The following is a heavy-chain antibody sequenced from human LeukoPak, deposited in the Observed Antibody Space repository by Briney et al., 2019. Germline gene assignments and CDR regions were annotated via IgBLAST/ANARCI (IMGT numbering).Heavy chain of an antibody. CDR2: ISYDGSNK. CDR1: GFTFSTYG. J-gene: IGHJ4*02. Sequence: GGSLRLSCVASGFTFSTYGMHWVRQAPGKGLEWVAFISYDGSNKHFADSVKGRFTISRDNSKNTLYLQMNSLRPEDTAVYYCANDRGWYFDYWGQGTLVTVSS. D-gene: IGHD6-19*01. CDR3: ANDRGWYFDY. V-gene: IGHV3-30*18.